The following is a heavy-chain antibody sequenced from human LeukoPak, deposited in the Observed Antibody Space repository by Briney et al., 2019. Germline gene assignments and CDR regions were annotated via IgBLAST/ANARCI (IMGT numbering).Heavy chain of an antibody. CDR1: GFTFSSYS. Sequence: PGGSLRLSCAASGFTFSSYSMNWVRQAPGKGLEWVSSISSSSSYIYSADSVKGRFTISRDNAKNSLYLQMNSLRAEDTAVYYCARGSEWELLSCDYWGQGTLVTVSS. CDR2: ISSSSSYI. CDR3: ARGSEWELLSCDY. D-gene: IGHD1-26*01. V-gene: IGHV3-21*06. J-gene: IGHJ4*02.